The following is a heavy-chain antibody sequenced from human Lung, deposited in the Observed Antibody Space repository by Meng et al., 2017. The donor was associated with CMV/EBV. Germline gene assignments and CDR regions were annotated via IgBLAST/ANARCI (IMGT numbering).Heavy chain of an antibody. CDR1: FPFSSYS. J-gene: IGHJ4*02. Sequence: FPFSSYSMTWVRQAPGKGLEWVSSISSSSSYIYYADSVKGRFTISRDNAKNSLYLQMNSLRAEDTAVYYCARDFRGGSGYYPPFDYWGQGTPVTVSS. CDR3: ARDFRGGSGYYPPFDY. D-gene: IGHD3-22*01. V-gene: IGHV3-21*01. CDR2: ISSSSSYI.